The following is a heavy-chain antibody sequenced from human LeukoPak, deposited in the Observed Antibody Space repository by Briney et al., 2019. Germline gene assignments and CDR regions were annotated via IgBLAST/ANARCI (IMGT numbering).Heavy chain of an antibody. CDR1: GYSISSGYY. V-gene: IGHV4-38-2*02. J-gene: IGHJ4*02. CDR2: IYHSGST. D-gene: IGHD3-10*01. CDR3: ARVVITMVRGVIREADFDY. Sequence: SETLSLTCTVSGYSISSGYYWGWIRQPPGKGLEWIGSIYHSGSTYYNPSLKSRVTISVDTSKNQFSLKLSSVTAADTAVYYCARVVITMVRGVIREADFDYWGQGTLVTVSS.